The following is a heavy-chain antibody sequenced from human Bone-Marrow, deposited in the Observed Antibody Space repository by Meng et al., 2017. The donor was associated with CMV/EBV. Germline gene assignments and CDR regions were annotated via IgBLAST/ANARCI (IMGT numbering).Heavy chain of an antibody. CDR2: IIPIFGTA. J-gene: IGHJ6*02. CDR3: ANTYYYGSSGYYGASYYYYGMDV. CDR1: GGTFSSYA. Sequence: SVKVSCKASGGTFSSYAISWVRQVPGQGLEWMGGIIPIFGTANYAQKFQGRVTITTDESKSTAYMELSSLRSEDTAVYYCANTYYYGSSGYYGASYYYYGMDVWGQGTTVTVSS. V-gene: IGHV1-69*05. D-gene: IGHD3-22*01.